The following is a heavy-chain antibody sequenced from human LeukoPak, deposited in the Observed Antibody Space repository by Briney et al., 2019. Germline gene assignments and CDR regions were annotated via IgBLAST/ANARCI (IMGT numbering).Heavy chain of an antibody. CDR2: ISYDGGNK. CDR3: AKDPVYYDFWSGYFDS. V-gene: IGHV3-30*18. J-gene: IGHJ4*02. Sequence: PGRSLRLSCAASGFTFSSYGMHWVRQAPGKGLEWVAVISYDGGNKYYADSVKGRFTISRDNSKNTLYLQMNSLRAEDTAVYYCAKDPVYYDFWSGYFDSWGQGTLVTVSS. CDR1: GFTFSSYG. D-gene: IGHD3-3*01.